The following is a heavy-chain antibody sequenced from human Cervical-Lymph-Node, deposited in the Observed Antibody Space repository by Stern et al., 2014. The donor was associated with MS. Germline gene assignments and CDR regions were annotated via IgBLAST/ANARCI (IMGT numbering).Heavy chain of an antibody. CDR2: INSDESST. V-gene: IGHV3-74*01. J-gene: IGHJ3*02. CDR3: ARGVMVAATYAYDI. Sequence: EVQLVESGGGLVQPGASLRLSCAASGFTFSTYWMHWVRQAPGKGLVWVARINSDESSTTYADSVKGRFSISRDNDKNTLYLQMNSLRAEDTAVYYCARGVMVAATYAYDIWGQGTMVTISS. D-gene: IGHD2-15*01. CDR1: GFTFSTYW.